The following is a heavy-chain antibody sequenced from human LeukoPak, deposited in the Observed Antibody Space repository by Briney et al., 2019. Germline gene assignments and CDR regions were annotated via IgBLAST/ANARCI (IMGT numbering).Heavy chain of an antibody. J-gene: IGHJ6*02. D-gene: IGHD3-3*01. Sequence: SETLSLTCGVSGGSFSAYYWSWIRQPPGKGLELIGYIYYSGSTNYNPSLKSRVTISVDTSKNQFSLKLSSVTAADTAVYYCARGPSPSYDFWSGYYSPVGYGMDVWGQGTTVTVSS. V-gene: IGHV4-59*13. CDR3: ARGPSPSYDFWSGYYSPVGYGMDV. CDR2: IYYSGST. CDR1: GGSFSAYY.